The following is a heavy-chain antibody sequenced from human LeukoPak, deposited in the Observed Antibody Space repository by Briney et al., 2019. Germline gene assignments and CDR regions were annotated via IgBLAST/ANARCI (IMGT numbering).Heavy chain of an antibody. Sequence: GSSVKVSCKASGGTFSNYAISGVRQAPGQGLEWMGRIIPIFGTANYAQKFQGRVTITTDESTSTAYMELSSLRSEDTAVYYCARGELRFLEWSNNWFDPWGQGTLVTVSS. CDR2: IIPIFGTA. J-gene: IGHJ5*02. D-gene: IGHD3-3*01. V-gene: IGHV1-69*05. CDR3: ARGELRFLEWSNNWFDP. CDR1: GGTFSNYA.